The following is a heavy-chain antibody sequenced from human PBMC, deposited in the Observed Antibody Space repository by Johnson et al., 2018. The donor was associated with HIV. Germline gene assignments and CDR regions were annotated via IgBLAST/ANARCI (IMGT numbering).Heavy chain of an antibody. D-gene: IGHD3-22*01. Sequence: VQLVESGGGLVKPGGSLRLSCAASGFTFSSYAMSWVRQAPGKGLEWVSAISGSGGSTYYADSVKGRFSISGDHAKNTLYLQMTSLRAEDTAVYYCARAITTDAFDIWGQGTMVTVSS. CDR1: GFTFSSYA. J-gene: IGHJ3*02. V-gene: IGHV3-23*04. CDR2: ISGSGGST. CDR3: ARAITTDAFDI.